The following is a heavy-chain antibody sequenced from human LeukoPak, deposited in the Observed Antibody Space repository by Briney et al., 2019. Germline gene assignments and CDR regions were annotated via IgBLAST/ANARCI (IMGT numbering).Heavy chain of an antibody. J-gene: IGHJ6*02. V-gene: IGHV1-46*01. D-gene: IGHD5-18*01. CDR2: INPSGGST. Sequence: ASVKVSCKASGYTFTSYYMHWVRQAPGQGLEWMGIINPSGGSTSYAQKFQGRVTMTRDTSTSTVYMELSSLRSEDTAVYYCARGHVDTATVTYYYYGMDVWGQGTTVTVSS. CDR1: GYTFTSYY. CDR3: ARGHVDTATVTYYYYGMDV.